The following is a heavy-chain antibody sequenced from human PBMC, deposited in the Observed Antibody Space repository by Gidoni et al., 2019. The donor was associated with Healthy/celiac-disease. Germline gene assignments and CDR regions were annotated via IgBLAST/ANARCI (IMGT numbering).Heavy chain of an antibody. J-gene: IGHJ6*02. CDR1: GFPFSSYA. V-gene: IGHV3-23*01. CDR2: ISGSGGST. Sequence: EVQLLESGGGLVQPGGYLRLSCADYGFPFSSYATSWVRQAPGKGLAWVSAISGSGGSTYYADSVKGRFTISRDNSKNTLYLQMNSLRAEDTAVYYCAKAQAYYYGMDVWGQGTTVTVSS. CDR3: AKAQAYYYGMDV.